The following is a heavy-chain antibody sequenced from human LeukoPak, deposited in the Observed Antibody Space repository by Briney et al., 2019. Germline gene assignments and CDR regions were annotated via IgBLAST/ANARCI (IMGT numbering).Heavy chain of an antibody. CDR1: GGSISSYY. J-gene: IGHJ6*03. Sequence: SETLSLTCTVSGGSISSYYWSWIRQPPGKGLEWIGYIYYSGSTNYDPSLKSRVTISVHTSKNQFSLKLRSVTAADTAVYYCARETSQKGAHYMDVWGKGTTVTISS. CDR3: ARETSQKGAHYMDV. D-gene: IGHD3-16*01. CDR2: IYYSGST. V-gene: IGHV4-59*01.